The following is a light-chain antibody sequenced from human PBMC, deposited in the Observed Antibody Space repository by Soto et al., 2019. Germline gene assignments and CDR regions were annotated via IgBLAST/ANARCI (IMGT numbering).Light chain of an antibody. J-gene: IGLJ7*01. CDR1: SSDVGKYNF. CDR2: EVT. Sequence: ALTQPASVSGSPGQSITIPCTGTSSDVGKYNFVSWYQQLPGKAPKLIIYEVTNRPSGVSHRFSGSKSGNTASLTISGLQAADESYYYCASYTSAISLVFGTGTQLTVL. V-gene: IGLV2-14*01. CDR3: ASYTSAISLV.